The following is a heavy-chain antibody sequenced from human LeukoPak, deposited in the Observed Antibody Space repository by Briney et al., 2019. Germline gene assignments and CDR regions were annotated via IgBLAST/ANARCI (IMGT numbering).Heavy chain of an antibody. CDR2: IYPGDTDT. D-gene: IGHD3-22*01. V-gene: IGHV5-51*01. Sequence: GESLKISCKGSGYSFTSYWIGWARQMPGKGLEWMGIIYPGDTDTRYSPSFQGQVTISADKSISTAYLQWSSLKASDTAMYYCARQDYYDSSGQFSADYWGQGTLVTVSS. J-gene: IGHJ4*02. CDR3: ARQDYYDSSGQFSADY. CDR1: GYSFTSYW.